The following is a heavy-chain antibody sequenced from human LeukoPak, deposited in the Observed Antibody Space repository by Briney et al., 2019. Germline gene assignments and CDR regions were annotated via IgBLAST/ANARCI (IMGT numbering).Heavy chain of an antibody. Sequence: GASVKVSCKASGYTFTSYYMHWVRQAPGQGLEWMGWISAYNGNTNYAQKLQGRVTMTTDTSTSTAYMELRSLRSDDTAVYYCAREAGVGSPFDYWGQGTLVTVSS. D-gene: IGHD3-3*01. CDR1: GYTFTSYY. CDR2: ISAYNGNT. CDR3: AREAGVGSPFDY. J-gene: IGHJ4*02. V-gene: IGHV1-18*04.